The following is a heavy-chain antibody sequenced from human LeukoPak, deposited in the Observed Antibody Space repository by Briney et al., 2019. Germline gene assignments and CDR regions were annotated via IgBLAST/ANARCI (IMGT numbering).Heavy chain of an antibody. D-gene: IGHD4-17*01. J-gene: IGHJ4*02. CDR2: INADTGNT. V-gene: IGHV1-3*03. CDR3: DF. Sequence: ASVKVSCKASGYTFTTYTMHWVRQAPGQRLEWMGWINADTGNTKCSQEFQGRLTITRDTSASTVYYCARSGGSRGTVTPPGDFWGQGTLVTVSP. CDR1: GYTFTTYT.